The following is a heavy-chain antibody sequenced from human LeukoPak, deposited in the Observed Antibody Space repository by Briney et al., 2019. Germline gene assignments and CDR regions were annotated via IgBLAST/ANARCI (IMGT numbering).Heavy chain of an antibody. D-gene: IGHD6-13*01. CDR2: INHSGST. CDR1: GGSFSGYY. V-gene: IGHV4-34*01. CDR3: ARRGSTWYTLFDY. J-gene: IGHJ4*02. Sequence: KPSETLSLTCAVYGGSFSGYYWSWVRQPPGKGLEWIGEINHSGSTNYNPSLKSRVTISVDTSKNQFSLKLSSVTAADTAVYYCARRGSTWYTLFDYWGQGTLVTVSS.